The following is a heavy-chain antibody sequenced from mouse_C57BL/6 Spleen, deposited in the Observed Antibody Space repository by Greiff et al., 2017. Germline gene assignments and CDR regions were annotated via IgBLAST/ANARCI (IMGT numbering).Heavy chain of an antibody. CDR3: ARVYDYGEGDYYAMDY. D-gene: IGHD2-4*01. CDR2: ISYDGSN. V-gene: IGHV3-6*01. Sequence: EVQLVESGPGLVKPSQSLSLTCSVTGYSITSGYYWNWIRQFPGNKLEWMGYISYDGSNNYNPSLQNRISITRDTSKNQFFLKLNSVTTEDTATYYCARVYDYGEGDYYAMDYWGQGTSVTVSS. CDR1: GYSITSGYY. J-gene: IGHJ4*01.